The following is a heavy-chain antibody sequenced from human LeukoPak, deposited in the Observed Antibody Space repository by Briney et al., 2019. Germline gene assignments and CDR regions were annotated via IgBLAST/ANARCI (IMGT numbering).Heavy chain of an antibody. J-gene: IGHJ4*02. V-gene: IGHV1-8*01. Sequence: ASVNVSYMTSGYTFTNYDVNWVRQATGQGLEWMGWMNPRSGSKVYPQKFQGRVIMTSDNSIDTAYMEMSSLRSVGTAVNYCTKGLRADSSGPGTQVTVSS. CDR3: TKGLRADS. CDR2: MNPRSGSK. CDR1: GYTFTNYD.